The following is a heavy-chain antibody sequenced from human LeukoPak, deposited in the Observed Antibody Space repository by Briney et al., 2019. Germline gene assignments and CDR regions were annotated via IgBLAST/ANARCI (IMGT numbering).Heavy chain of an antibody. V-gene: IGHV1-18*01. Sequence: GASVKVSCKASDYTFSSYGISWVRQAPGQGLERMGWISIYNGDTNYAQKLQGRVTLTADTSTSTVYMELTSLRSDDTAVYYCARDFSAAFDIWGQGTMVTISS. CDR3: ARDFSAAFDI. J-gene: IGHJ3*02. CDR1: DYTFSSYG. CDR2: ISIYNGDT. D-gene: IGHD2/OR15-2a*01.